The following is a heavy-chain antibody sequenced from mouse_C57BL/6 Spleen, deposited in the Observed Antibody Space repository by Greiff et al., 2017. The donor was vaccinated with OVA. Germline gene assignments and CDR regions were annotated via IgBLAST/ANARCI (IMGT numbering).Heavy chain of an antibody. CDR2: INPGSGGT. Sequence: VQRVESGAELVRPGTSVKVSCKASGYAFTNYLIEWVKQRPGQGLEWIGVINPGSGGTNYNEKFKGKATLTADKSSSTAYMQLSSLTSEDSAVYFCARGDPWFAYWGQGTLVTVSA. CDR3: ARGDPWFAY. CDR1: GYAFTNYL. V-gene: IGHV1-54*01. J-gene: IGHJ3*01.